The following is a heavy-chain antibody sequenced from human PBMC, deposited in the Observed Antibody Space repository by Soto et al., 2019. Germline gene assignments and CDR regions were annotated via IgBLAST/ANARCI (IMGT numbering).Heavy chain of an antibody. Sequence: EVQLVQSGGGLGKPGGSLRLSCAASGFNLSHPWMTWVRQAAGKGLEWVGRIKSETDGGTADYAAPVKGRITISRDDSKNTVYLQMNSLKTEDTAVYYCTTGIYYDLLTGYHDVSYWGQGTLVTVSS. J-gene: IGHJ4*02. CDR2: IKSETDGGTA. V-gene: IGHV3-15*01. CDR3: TTGIYYDLLTGYHDVSY. D-gene: IGHD3-9*01. CDR1: GFNLSHPW.